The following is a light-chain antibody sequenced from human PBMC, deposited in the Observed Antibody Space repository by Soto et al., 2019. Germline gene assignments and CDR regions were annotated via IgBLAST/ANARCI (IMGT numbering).Light chain of an antibody. V-gene: IGKV3D-15*01. J-gene: IGKJ4*01. CDR3: QQYDDWLRLT. CDR1: QSVNIY. CDR2: GAS. Sequence: EIVMTQCPATLSVSPGERATLSCRASQSVNIYLAWYQQKPGQAPRLLIFGASYRATGIPARFSGSGSGTEFNLTISSLQSEDFAVYFCQQYDDWLRLTFGGGTKVDSK.